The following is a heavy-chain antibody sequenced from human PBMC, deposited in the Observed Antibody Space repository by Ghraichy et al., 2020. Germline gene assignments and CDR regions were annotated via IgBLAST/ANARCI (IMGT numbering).Heavy chain of an antibody. CDR2: IYYSGST. J-gene: IGHJ3*02. V-gene: IGHV4-39*01. CDR3: ARHRGVATIDDAFDI. D-gene: IGHD5-24*01. CDR1: GGSISSSSYY. Sequence: SETLSLTCTVSGGSISSSSYYWGWIRQPPGKGLEWIGSIYYSGSTYYNPSLKSRVTISVDTSKNQFSLKLSSVTAADTAVYYCARHRGVATIDDAFDIWGQGTMVTVSS.